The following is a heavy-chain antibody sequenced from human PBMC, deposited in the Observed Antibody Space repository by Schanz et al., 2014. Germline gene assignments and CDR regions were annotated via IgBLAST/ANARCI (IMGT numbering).Heavy chain of an antibody. CDR2: IWYDGNNK. J-gene: IGHJ6*02. Sequence: QVYLVQSGGGVVQPGRSLRLSCAASGFTFSNFAIHWVRQAPGKGLEWVAVIWYDGNNKFYADSVKGRFIISRDNSKNTLDLQMNSLRDEDTALYYCARAGCINGACKYGMDVWGQGTTVTVSS. CDR1: GFTFSNFA. V-gene: IGHV3-33*08. CDR3: ARAGCINGACKYGMDV. D-gene: IGHD2-8*01.